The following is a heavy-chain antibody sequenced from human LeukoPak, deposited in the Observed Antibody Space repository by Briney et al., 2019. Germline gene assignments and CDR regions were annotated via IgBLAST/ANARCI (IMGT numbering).Heavy chain of an antibody. CDR1: GGSISSGNYY. CDR2: IYYSGST. Sequence: PSETLSLTCTVSGGSISSGNYYWSWIRQPAGKGLEWIGYIYYSGSTKYNPSLKSRVTISVDTSKNQFSLKLTSVTAADAAVYYCARDVPFNYGSGSYYNLYFDYWGQGALVTVSS. D-gene: IGHD3-10*01. J-gene: IGHJ4*02. V-gene: IGHV4-61*10. CDR3: ARDVPFNYGSGSYYNLYFDY.